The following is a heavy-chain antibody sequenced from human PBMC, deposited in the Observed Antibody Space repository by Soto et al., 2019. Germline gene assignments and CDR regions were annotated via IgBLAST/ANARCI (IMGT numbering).Heavy chain of an antibody. J-gene: IGHJ4*02. CDR2: INTLSSAI. Sequence: PWVSLRLSCAVSGFTFSDYYMTWIRQAPGKGLEWVSYINTLSSAIYYADSVKGRFTISRDNAKNSLYLQMNSLRAEDTAVYYCARRLQWQLRPLDSWGRGPLVTVSS. D-gene: IGHD6-19*01. CDR3: ARRLQWQLRPLDS. CDR1: GFTFSDYY. V-gene: IGHV3-11*01.